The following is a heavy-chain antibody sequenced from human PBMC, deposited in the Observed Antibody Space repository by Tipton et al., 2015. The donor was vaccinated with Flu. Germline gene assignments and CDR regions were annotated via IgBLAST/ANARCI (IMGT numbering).Heavy chain of an antibody. D-gene: IGHD4-17*01. Sequence: TQSLTCTASGGSISSYYWSWIRQPPGKGLEWIGYIYYSGSTNYNPSLKSRVTISVDTSKNQFSLKLSSVTAADTAVYYCARDSYGDYEGFDYWGQGTLVTVSS. CDR2: IYYSGST. V-gene: IGHV4-59*01. CDR1: GGSISSYY. J-gene: IGHJ4*02. CDR3: ARDSYGDYEGFDY.